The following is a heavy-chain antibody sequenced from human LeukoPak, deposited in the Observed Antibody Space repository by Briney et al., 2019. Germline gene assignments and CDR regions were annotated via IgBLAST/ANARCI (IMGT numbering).Heavy chain of an antibody. D-gene: IGHD3/OR15-3a*01. Sequence: SETLSLTCAVSGGSISSYYWSWIRQPPGKGLEWIGDIYYSGSTNYNPSLKRRVTISVDKSQNQFSLKLSSVTAADTAVYYCARSTRFLDWSNLAYYYMDVWGKGTTVTVSS. J-gene: IGHJ6*03. V-gene: IGHV4-59*01. CDR3: ARSTRFLDWSNLAYYYMDV. CDR2: IYYSGST. CDR1: GGSISSYY.